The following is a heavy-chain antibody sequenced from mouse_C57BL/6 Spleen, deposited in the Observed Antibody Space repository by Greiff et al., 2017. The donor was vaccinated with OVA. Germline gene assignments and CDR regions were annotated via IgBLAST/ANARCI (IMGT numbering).Heavy chain of an antibody. Sequence: VQLQQSGPVLVKPGASVKMSCKASGYTFTDYYMNWVKQSHGKSLEWIGVINPYNGGTSYNQKFKGKATLTVGKSSSTAYMELNSLTSEDSAVYYCARRITTVVDAWFAYWGQGTLVTVSA. CDR2: INPYNGGT. V-gene: IGHV1-19*01. CDR1: GYTFTDYY. CDR3: ARRITTVVDAWFAY. J-gene: IGHJ3*01. D-gene: IGHD1-1*01.